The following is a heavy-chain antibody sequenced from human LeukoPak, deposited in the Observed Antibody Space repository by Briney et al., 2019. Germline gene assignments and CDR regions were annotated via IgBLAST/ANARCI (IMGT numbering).Heavy chain of an antibody. D-gene: IGHD3-10*01. CDR2: FDPEDGET. CDR1: GYTLTELS. J-gene: IGHJ4*02. CDR3: ARVGYYYGSGSYHNDY. V-gene: IGHV1-24*01. Sequence: ASVKVSCKVSGYTLTELSMHWVRQAPGKGLEWMGGFDPEDGETIYAQKFQGRVTMTEDTSTDTAYMELSSLRSEDTAVYYCARVGYYYGSGSYHNDYWGQGTLVTVSS.